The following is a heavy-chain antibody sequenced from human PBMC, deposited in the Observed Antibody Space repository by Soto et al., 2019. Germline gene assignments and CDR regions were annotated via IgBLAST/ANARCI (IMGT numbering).Heavy chain of an antibody. J-gene: IGHJ5*02. D-gene: IGHD3-10*01. CDR3: ARGTYYYGSGSYSWFDP. Sequence: SETLSLTCAVSGGFIWSCIRPSPDKAQEWIGHTYHSGNPNYNPSLKSRLTISVDRSKNQFSLKLSSVTAADTAVYYCARGTYYYGSGSYSWFDPWGQGTLVTVSS. CDR2: TYHSGNP. V-gene: IGHV4-4*09. CDR1: GGFI.